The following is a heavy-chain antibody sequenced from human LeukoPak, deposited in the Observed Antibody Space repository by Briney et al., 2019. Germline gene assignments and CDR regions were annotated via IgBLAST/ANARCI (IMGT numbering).Heavy chain of an antibody. CDR3: ATGIAVAGSDAFDI. J-gene: IGHJ3*02. CDR1: GGTFSSYA. CDR2: IIPIFGTA. V-gene: IGHV1-69*05. D-gene: IGHD6-19*01. Sequence: SVKVSCKASGGTFSSYAISWVRQAPGQGLEWMGGIIPIFGTANYAQKFQGRVTITTDESTSTAYMELSSLRSEDTAVYYCATGIAVAGSDAFDIWGQGTMVTVPS.